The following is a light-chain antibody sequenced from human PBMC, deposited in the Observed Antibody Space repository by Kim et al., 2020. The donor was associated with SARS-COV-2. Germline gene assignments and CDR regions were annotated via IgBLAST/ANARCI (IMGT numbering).Light chain of an antibody. CDR2: GNR. CDR3: SSRNSGDNIFYV. V-gene: IGLV3-19*01. Sequence: SSELTQDPAVSVTLGQTVSITCQGDSLRSYYASWYQQRPGQAPTLVMLGNRNRPSGSADRLSATYSGDTSSLTITGAQAEDEADYFCSSRNSGDNIFYVF. CDR1: SLRSYY. J-gene: IGLJ1*01.